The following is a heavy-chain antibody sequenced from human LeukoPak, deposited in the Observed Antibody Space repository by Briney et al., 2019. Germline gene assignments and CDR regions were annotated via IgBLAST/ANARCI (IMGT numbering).Heavy chain of an antibody. J-gene: IGHJ3*02. CDR3: ARLGQTVTGFYSLDI. CDR2: MFHSGST. V-gene: IGHV4-59*12. D-gene: IGHD3-9*01. CDR1: GASISGNY. Sequence: PSKTLSLTCSVSGASISGNYWSWIRQPPGKGLEFIGYMFHSGSTNYNPSLKSRVITSLDASKNQFSLKLFSVTAADTAVYYCARLGQTVTGFYSLDIWGQGTMVTVSS.